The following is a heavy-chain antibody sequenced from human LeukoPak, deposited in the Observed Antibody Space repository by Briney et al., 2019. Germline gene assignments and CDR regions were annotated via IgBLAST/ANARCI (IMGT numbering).Heavy chain of an antibody. CDR2: IYYSGTTSGGT. CDR1: GGAIRRYY. CDR3: ARGAGRHYYYGAAT. D-gene: IGHD4/OR15-4a*01. J-gene: IGHJ6*02. Sequence: PSETLSLTCGVSGGAIRRYYRSWIRQPPGKGLEWIGHIYYSGTTSGGTNYNPSLKSRVTISVDTSKNQFSLQVRSVTAADTAVYYCARGAGRHYYYGAATMGQGNTVTVSS. V-gene: IGHV4-59*01.